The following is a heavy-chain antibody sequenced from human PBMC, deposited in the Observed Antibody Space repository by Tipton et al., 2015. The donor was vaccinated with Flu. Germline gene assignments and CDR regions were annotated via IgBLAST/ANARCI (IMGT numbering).Heavy chain of an antibody. CDR3: ARRDYNNYVSDPKSWFDP. CDR2: VSRTGST. Sequence: TLSLTCAVSGDSISSDYYWGWIRQFPGKRLEWIGTVSRTGSTIYNPSLKSRVTISIDTSKNQFSLKMKSMTAADMAVYYCARRDYNNYVSDPKSWFDPWGQGTLVAVSS. V-gene: IGHV4-38-2*01. D-gene: IGHD4-11*01. J-gene: IGHJ5*02. CDR1: GDSISSDYY.